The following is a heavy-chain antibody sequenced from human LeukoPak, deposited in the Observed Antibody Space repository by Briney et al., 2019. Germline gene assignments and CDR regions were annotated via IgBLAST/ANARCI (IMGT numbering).Heavy chain of an antibody. J-gene: IGHJ5*02. D-gene: IGHD2-2*02. CDR3: ARVGVVVPAAIGWFDP. CDR2: IYSGGST. Sequence: GGSLRLSCAASGFTVSSNYMSWVRQAPGKGLEWISVIYSGGSTYYADSVKGRFTISRDNSKNTLYLQMNSLRAEDTAVYYCARVGVVVPAAIGWFDPWGQGTLVTVSS. CDR1: GFTVSSNY. V-gene: IGHV3-53*01.